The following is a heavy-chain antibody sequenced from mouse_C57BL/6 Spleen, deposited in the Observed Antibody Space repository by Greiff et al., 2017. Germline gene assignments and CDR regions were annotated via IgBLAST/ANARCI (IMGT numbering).Heavy chain of an antibody. CDR2: IYPGDGDT. D-gene: IGHD3-3*01. CDR3: ARGWDYYAMDY. CDR1: GYAFSSSW. V-gene: IGHV1-82*01. J-gene: IGHJ4*01. Sequence: VQLQQSGPELVKPGASVKISCKASGYAFSSSWMNWVKQRPGKGLEWIGRIYPGDGDTNYNGKFKGKATLTADKSSSTAYMQHSSLTSEDSAVYFCARGWDYYAMDYWGQGTSVTVSS.